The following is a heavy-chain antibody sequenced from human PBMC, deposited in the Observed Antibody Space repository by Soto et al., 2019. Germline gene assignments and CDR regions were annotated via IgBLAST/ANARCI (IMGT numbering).Heavy chain of an antibody. J-gene: IGHJ4*02. V-gene: IGHV1-46*01. CDR1: GYTFTNYF. CDR3: ARPLQIGSYDLLHY. D-gene: IGHD1-26*01. CDR2: INPSGGTT. Sequence: QVQLVQSGAEVKKPGASVKVSCRASGYTFTNYFLHWVRQAPGQGLEWMGIINPSGGTTSYPQRFQRRVTMTRDTSTNAVYMDLSGLTSEDAAIYYCARPLQIGSYDLLHYWGQGTLVSVSS.